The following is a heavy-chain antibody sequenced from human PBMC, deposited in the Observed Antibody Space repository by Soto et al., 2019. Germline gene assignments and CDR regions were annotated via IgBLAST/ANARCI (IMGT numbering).Heavy chain of an antibody. CDR3: ARESCSSTSCYYYYGMDV. CDR2: ISYDGSNK. Sequence: GGSLRLSCAASGFTFSSYAMHWVRQAPGKGLEGVAVISYDGSNKYYADSVKGRFTISRDNSKNTLYLQMNSLRAEDTAVYYCARESCSSTSCYYYYGMDVWGQGTTVTVSS. J-gene: IGHJ6*02. CDR1: GFTFSSYA. D-gene: IGHD2-2*01. V-gene: IGHV3-30-3*01.